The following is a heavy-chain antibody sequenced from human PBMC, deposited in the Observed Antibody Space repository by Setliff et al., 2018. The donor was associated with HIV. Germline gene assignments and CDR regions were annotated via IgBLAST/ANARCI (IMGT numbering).Heavy chain of an antibody. V-gene: IGHV3-74*01. D-gene: IGHD1-26*01. CDR3: ARDSGGGALGSAPDY. J-gene: IGHJ4*02. Sequence: LRLSCAASGFTFTDYWMHWVRQVPGQGLVWVSRINVDGSSISYADSVKGRFTISRDNAKNTLFLQMNSLRSDDTAVYYCARDSGGGALGSAPDYWGPGTLVTVSS. CDR2: INVDGSSI. CDR1: GFTFTDYW.